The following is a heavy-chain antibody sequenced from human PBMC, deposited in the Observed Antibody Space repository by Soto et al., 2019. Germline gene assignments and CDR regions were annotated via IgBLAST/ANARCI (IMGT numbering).Heavy chain of an antibody. Sequence: EVQLLESGGGLVQPGGSLRLSCAASGFTFSNYAMNWVRQAPGTGLEWVSTISSSSGSTYYADSVKGRFTISRDNSKNFLYLQMNSLRGDDTAVYYCAKVGSERYSGQHSDYWGQGTLVTISS. CDR3: AKVGSERYSGQHSDY. V-gene: IGHV3-23*01. CDR2: ISSSSGST. J-gene: IGHJ4*02. D-gene: IGHD5-12*01. CDR1: GFTFSNYA.